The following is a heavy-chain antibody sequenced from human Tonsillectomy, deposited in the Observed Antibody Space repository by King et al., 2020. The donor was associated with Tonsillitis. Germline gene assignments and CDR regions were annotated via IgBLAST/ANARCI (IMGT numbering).Heavy chain of an antibody. Sequence: VQLVESGGGLVQPGGSLRLSCAAAGFTFSSYWMHWVRQAPGKGLVWVSRINSDGSSTNYADSVKGRFTISRDNAKNTLYLQMNSLRAEDTAVYYCARGGCDYGDRGGHYYYYYAMDIWGQGTTVTVSS. D-gene: IGHD4-17*01. J-gene: IGHJ6*02. CDR1: GFTFSSYW. CDR3: ARGGCDYGDRGGHYYYYYAMDI. V-gene: IGHV3-74*01. CDR2: INSDGSST.